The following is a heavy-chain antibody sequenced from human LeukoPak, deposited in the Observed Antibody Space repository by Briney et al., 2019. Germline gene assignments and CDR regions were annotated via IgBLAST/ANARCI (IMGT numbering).Heavy chain of an antibody. CDR2: ISSSGSTI. V-gene: IGHV3-11*04. Sequence: GGSLRLSCAASGFTFSDYYMSWIRQAPGKGLEWVSYISSSGSTIYYADSVKGRFTISRDNAKNSLYLQMNSLRAEDTAVYYCARVGGPTYYYDSSAIRNAFDIWGQGTMVTVSS. D-gene: IGHD3-22*01. J-gene: IGHJ3*02. CDR1: GFTFSDYY. CDR3: ARVGGPTYYYDSSAIRNAFDI.